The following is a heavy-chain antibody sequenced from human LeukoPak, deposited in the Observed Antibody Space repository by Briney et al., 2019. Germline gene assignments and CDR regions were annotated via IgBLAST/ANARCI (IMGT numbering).Heavy chain of an antibody. V-gene: IGHV4-34*01. Sequence: SETLSLTCAVYGGSFSGYYWSWIRQPPGKGLEWIGEINHSGSTNYNPSLKSRVTISVDTSKNQFSLKLSSVTAADTAVYYCARGEFGDYYYFYMDVWGKGTTVTVSS. D-gene: IGHD2/OR15-2a*01. CDR2: INHSGST. J-gene: IGHJ6*03. CDR3: ARGEFGDYYYFYMDV. CDR1: GGSFSGYY.